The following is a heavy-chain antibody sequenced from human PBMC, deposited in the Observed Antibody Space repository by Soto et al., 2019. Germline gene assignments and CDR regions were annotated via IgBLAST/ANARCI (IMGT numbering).Heavy chain of an antibody. CDR1: GYTFTSYD. CDR3: ARQSMPITIFGVVIHNWFDP. V-gene: IGHV1-8*01. CDR2: MNPNSGNT. Sequence: ASVKVSCKASGYTFTSYDINWVRQATGQGLEWMGWMNPNSGNTGYAQKFQGRVTMTRNTSISTAYMELSSLRSEDTAVYYCARQSMPITIFGVVIHNWFDPWGQGTLVTVS. D-gene: IGHD3-3*01. J-gene: IGHJ5*02.